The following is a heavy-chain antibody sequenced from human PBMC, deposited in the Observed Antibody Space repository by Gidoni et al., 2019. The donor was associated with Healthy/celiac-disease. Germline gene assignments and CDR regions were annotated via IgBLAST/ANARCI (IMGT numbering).Heavy chain of an antibody. D-gene: IGHD3-3*01. CDR2: INPSGGST. CDR1: GYTFTSYY. Sequence: QVQLVQSGAEVKKPGASVRVSCKACGYTFTSYYMHWVRQAPGQGLEGMGIINPSGGSTSYTQKFQGRVTMTRDTSTSTVYMELSSLRSEDTAVYYCARGCLNEWLLGGFDPWGQGTLVTVSS. J-gene: IGHJ5*02. V-gene: IGHV1-46*03. CDR3: ARGCLNEWLLGGFDP.